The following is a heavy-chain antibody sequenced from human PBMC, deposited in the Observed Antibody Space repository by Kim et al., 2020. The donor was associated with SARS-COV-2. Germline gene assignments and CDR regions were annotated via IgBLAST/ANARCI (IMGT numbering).Heavy chain of an antibody. CDR3: AFQFDP. CDR2: YHSGST. V-gene: IGHV4-4*02. Sequence: YHSGSTNYNPSLKSRVTISVDKSKNQFSLKLSSVTAADTAVYYCAFQFDPWGQGTLVTVSS. J-gene: IGHJ5*02.